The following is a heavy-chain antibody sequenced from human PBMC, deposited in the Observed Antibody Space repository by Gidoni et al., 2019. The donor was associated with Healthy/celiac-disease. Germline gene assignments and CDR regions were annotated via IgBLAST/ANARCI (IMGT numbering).Heavy chain of an antibody. J-gene: IGHJ6*02. CDR3: ARGPLSIAAAGTLMDV. CDR1: GYTFTSYD. D-gene: IGHD6-13*01. CDR2: MNPNSGNT. V-gene: IGHV1-8*01. Sequence: VQLVQSGAEVKKPGASVTVSCKASGYTFTSYDINWVRQATGQGLEWMGRMNPNSGNTGYAQKFQGRVTMTRNTSISTAYMELSSLRSEDTAVYYCARGPLSIAAAGTLMDVGGQGTTVTVSS.